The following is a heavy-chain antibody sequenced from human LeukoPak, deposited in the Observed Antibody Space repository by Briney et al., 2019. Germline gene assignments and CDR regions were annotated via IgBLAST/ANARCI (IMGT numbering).Heavy chain of an antibody. J-gene: IGHJ4*02. CDR1: GGSIRGYN. Sequence: PSETLSLTCSVSGGSIRGYNWNWIRQPPGKGLEWIGYIYYSGSTNYNPSLKSRVTISVDTSKNQFSLKLSSVTAADTAVYYCARGDFWSGYYLWGQGTLVTVSS. V-gene: IGHV4-59*01. CDR2: IYYSGST. CDR3: ARGDFWSGYYL. D-gene: IGHD3-3*01.